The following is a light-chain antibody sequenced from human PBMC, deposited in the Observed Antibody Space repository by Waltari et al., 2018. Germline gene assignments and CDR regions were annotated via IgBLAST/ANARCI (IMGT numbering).Light chain of an antibody. V-gene: IGKV3-11*01. CDR1: QRVSSF. Sequence: EIVLTQSPATLSLSLGERATLSCRASQRVSSFLAWYQPKPGQAPRLLIYDASKRATGFPARFSGSGSGTDFTLTISSLEPEDFAVYYCQQRSNGPGLTFGGGTKVEIK. CDR2: DAS. J-gene: IGKJ4*01. CDR3: QQRSNGPGLT.